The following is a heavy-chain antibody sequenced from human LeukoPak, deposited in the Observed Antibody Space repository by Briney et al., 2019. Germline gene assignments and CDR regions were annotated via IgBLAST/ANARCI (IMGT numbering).Heavy chain of an antibody. CDR2: IYTSGST. V-gene: IGHV4-4*07. CDR1: GGSISSYY. Sequence: SETLSLTCTVSGGSISSYYWSWIRQPAGKGLEWIGRIYTSGSTNYNPSLESRVTMSVDTSKNQFSLKLSSVTAADTAVYYCAGDYYDSSGSDYWGQGTLVTVSS. J-gene: IGHJ4*02. D-gene: IGHD3-22*01. CDR3: AGDYYDSSGSDY.